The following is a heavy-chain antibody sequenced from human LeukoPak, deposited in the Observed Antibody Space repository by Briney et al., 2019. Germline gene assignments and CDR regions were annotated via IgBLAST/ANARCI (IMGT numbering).Heavy chain of an antibody. J-gene: IGHJ6*02. CDR3: AKHGSPGPIFYNGMDV. Sequence: PGGSLRLSCAVSGFTFSGYATSWVRQAPGKGLEWVSSISGSGSNTYHTDPVKGRCTISRDNSKNTLYLEMNSLRVEDTAIYYCAKHGSPGPIFYNGMDVWGLGTTVTVSS. D-gene: IGHD3-3*02. CDR1: GFTFSGYA. CDR2: ISGSGSNT. V-gene: IGHV3-23*01.